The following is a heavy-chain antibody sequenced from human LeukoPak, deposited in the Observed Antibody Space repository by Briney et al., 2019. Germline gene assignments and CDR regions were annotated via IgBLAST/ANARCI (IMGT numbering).Heavy chain of an antibody. V-gene: IGHV4-34*01. D-gene: IGHD1-26*01. CDR3: ARGRVGATKLAFSRRPVIFDY. J-gene: IGHJ4*02. CDR1: GGSFSGYY. Sequence: SETLSLTCAVYGGSFSGYYWSWIRRPPGKGLEWIGEINHSGSTNYNPSLKSRVTISVDTSKNQFSLKLSSVTAADTAVYYCARGRVGATKLAFSRRPVIFDYWGQGTLVTVSS. CDR2: INHSGST.